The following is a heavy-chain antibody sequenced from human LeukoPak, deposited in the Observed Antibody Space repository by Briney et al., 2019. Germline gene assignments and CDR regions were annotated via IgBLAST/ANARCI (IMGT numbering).Heavy chain of an antibody. D-gene: IGHD3-22*01. J-gene: IGHJ4*02. CDR1: GFTFSNAW. Sequence: GGSLRLSCAASGFTFSNAWMSWVRQAPGKGLEWVGRIKSKTDGGTTDYAAPVKGRFTISRDDSKNTLYLQMNSLKTEDTAMYYCTTDQYYDSSGYYQYFDYWGQGTLVTVSS. V-gene: IGHV3-15*01. CDR2: IKSKTDGGTT. CDR3: TTDQYYDSSGYYQYFDY.